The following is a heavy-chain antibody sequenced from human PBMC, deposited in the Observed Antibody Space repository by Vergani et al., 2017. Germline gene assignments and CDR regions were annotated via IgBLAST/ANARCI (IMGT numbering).Heavy chain of an antibody. Sequence: QVQLQESGPGLVKPSQTLSLTCTVSGGSISSGGYYWSWIRQPPGKGLEWIGYTYYSGSTYYNPSLKSRVTISVDTSKNQFSLKLSPVTAADTAVYYCARTRVAGTYYYYYGMDVWGQGTTVTVSS. CDR1: GGSISSGGYY. D-gene: IGHD6-19*01. J-gene: IGHJ6*02. CDR2: TYYSGST. CDR3: ARTRVAGTYYYYYGMDV. V-gene: IGHV4-31*03.